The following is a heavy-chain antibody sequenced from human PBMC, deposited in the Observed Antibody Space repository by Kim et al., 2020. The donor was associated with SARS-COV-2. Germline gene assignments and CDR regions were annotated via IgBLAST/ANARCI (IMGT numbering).Heavy chain of an antibody. CDR2: IKSKTDGGTT. Sequence: GGSLRLSCAASGFTFSNAWMSWVRQAPGKGLEWVGRIKSKTDGGTTDYAAPVKGRFTISRDDSKNTLYLQMNSLKTEDTAVYYCTITDIVVVTWVAFHWGQGTLVTVSS. D-gene: IGHD2-21*02. CDR3: TITDIVVVTWVAFH. V-gene: IGHV3-15*01. CDR1: GFTFSNAW. J-gene: IGHJ4*02.